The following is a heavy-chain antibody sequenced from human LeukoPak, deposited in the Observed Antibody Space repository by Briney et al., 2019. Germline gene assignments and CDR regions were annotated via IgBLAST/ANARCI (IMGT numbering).Heavy chain of an antibody. CDR3: ARDLGYSYDGTDGDY. CDR2: IKQDGSEE. Sequence: GGSLRLSCAASGLTFSSYWMSWVRQAPGKGLEWVANIKQDGSEEYYVDSVKGRFTISRDNAKNSLYLQMNSLRAEDTAVYYCARDLGYSYDGTDGDYWGQGTLVTVSS. J-gene: IGHJ4*02. V-gene: IGHV3-7*05. CDR1: GLTFSSYW. D-gene: IGHD5-18*01.